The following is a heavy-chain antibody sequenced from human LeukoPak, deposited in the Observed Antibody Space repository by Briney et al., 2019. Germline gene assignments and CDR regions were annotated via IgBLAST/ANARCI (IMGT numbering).Heavy chain of an antibody. J-gene: IGHJ4*02. CDR3: ARHGRGYYDILTGYLDY. Sequence: PSETLSLTCTVPGGSISSSSYYWGWIRQPPRKGLEWIGSIYYSGSTYYNPSLKSRVTISVDTSKNQFSLKLSSVTAADTAVYYCARHGRGYYDILTGYLDYWGQGTLVTVSS. CDR1: GGSISSSSYY. D-gene: IGHD3-9*01. V-gene: IGHV4-39*01. CDR2: IYYSGST.